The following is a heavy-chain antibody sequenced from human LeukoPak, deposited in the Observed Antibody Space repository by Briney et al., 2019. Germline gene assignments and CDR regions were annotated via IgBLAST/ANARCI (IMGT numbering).Heavy chain of an antibody. CDR2: ISSSSSYI. CDR3: ARTIAAANFDY. CDR1: GFTFSSYG. V-gene: IGHV3-21*01. Sequence: GGSLRLSCAASGFTFSSYGMHWVRQAPGKGLEWVSSISSSSSYIYYADSVKGRFTISRDNAKNSLYLQMNSLRAEDTAVYYCARTIAAANFDYWGQGTLVTVSS. J-gene: IGHJ4*02. D-gene: IGHD6-13*01.